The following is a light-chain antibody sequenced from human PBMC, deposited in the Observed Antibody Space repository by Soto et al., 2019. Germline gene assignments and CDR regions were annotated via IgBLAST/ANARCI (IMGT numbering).Light chain of an antibody. J-gene: IGKJ4*01. V-gene: IGKV1-39*01. CDR1: QSISTY. CDR3: QQSYSTPLT. CDR2: AAS. Sequence: DIQVTQSPSSLSASVGDRVTITCRASQSISTYLNWFQQKQGRGPKLLIYAASSLQSGVPSRFSGSGSGTDFTLTISSLQPEDFATYYCQQSYSTPLTFGGGTKVDIK.